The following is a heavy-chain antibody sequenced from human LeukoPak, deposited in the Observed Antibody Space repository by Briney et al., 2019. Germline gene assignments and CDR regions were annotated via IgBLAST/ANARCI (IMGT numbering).Heavy chain of an antibody. CDR1: GFTFSSYA. J-gene: IGHJ4*02. D-gene: IGHD2-2*01. V-gene: IGHV3-23*01. Sequence: PGGSLRLSCAASGFTFSSYAMSWVRQAPGKGLEWVSAISGSGGSTYYADSVKGRFTISRDNSKNTLYLQVNSLRAEDTAVYYCAKATPTYCSSTSCPFYWGQGTLVTVSS. CDR3: AKATPTYCSSTSCPFY. CDR2: ISGSGGST.